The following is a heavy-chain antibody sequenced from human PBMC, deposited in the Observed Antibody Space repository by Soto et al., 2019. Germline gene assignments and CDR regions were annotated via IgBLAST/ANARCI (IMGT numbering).Heavy chain of an antibody. D-gene: IGHD2-15*01. J-gene: IGHJ4*02. Sequence: ASXKVSCKASGYTFTSYAMHWVRQAPGQRLEWMGWINAGNGNTKYSQKFQGRVTITRDTSASTAYMELSSLRSEDTAVYYCARVPGGRRSFVDYLGQGTLVTVSS. V-gene: IGHV1-3*01. CDR1: GYTFTSYA. CDR2: INAGNGNT. CDR3: ARVPGGRRSFVDY.